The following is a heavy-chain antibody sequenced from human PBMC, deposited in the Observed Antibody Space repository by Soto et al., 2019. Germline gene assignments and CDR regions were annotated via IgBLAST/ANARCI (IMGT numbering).Heavy chain of an antibody. D-gene: IGHD6-6*01. V-gene: IGHV4-31*03. CDR3: ARDGAIAARSYWHFDL. CDR1: GGSISSGGYY. CDR2: IYYSGST. Sequence: QVQLQESGPGLVKPSQTLSLTCTVSGGSISSGGYYWSWIRQHPGKGLEWIGYIYYSGSTYYNPSLKSRVTISVDTSKNQFSLKLSSVTAADTAVYYCARDGAIAARSYWHFDLWGRGTLVTVSS. J-gene: IGHJ2*01.